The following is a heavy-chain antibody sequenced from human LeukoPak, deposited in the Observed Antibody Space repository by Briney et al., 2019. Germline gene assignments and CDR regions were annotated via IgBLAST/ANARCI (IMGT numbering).Heavy chain of an antibody. J-gene: IGHJ4*02. D-gene: IGHD3-3*01. Sequence: SEALSLTCTVSGGSISSSSYYWGWIRQPPGKGLEWIGSIYYSGSTYYNPSLKSRVTISVDTSKNQFSLKLSSVTAADTAVYYCARENYDSNYFDYWGQGTLVTVSS. CDR2: IYYSGST. CDR1: GGSISSSSYY. V-gene: IGHV4-39*02. CDR3: ARENYDSNYFDY.